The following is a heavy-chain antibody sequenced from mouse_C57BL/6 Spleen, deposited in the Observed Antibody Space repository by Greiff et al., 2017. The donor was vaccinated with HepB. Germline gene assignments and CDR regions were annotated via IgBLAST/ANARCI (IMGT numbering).Heavy chain of an antibody. CDR1: GFTFSDFY. CDR3: ACDAPLGRGNYYAMDY. J-gene: IGHJ4*01. D-gene: IGHD3-1*01. CDR2: SRNKANNYTT. V-gene: IGHV7-1*01. Sequence: EVKLVESGGGLVQSGRSLRLSCATSGFTFSDFYMEWVRQAPGKGLEWIAASRNKANNYTTEYSASVKGRFIVSRDTSQSILYLQMNALRAEDTAIYYCACDAPLGRGNYYAMDYWGQGTSVTVSS.